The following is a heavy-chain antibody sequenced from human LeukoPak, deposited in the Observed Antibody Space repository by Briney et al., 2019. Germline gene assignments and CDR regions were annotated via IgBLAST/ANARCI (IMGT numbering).Heavy chain of an antibody. V-gene: IGHV4-34*01. Sequence: PSETLSLTCAVYGGSFSGYYWSWIRQPPGKGLEWIGEINHSGSTNYNPSLKSRVTISVDTSKNQFSLKLSSVTAADTAVYYCARDPDTVYGAIGLWGQGTLVTVSS. J-gene: IGHJ4*02. CDR2: INHSGST. D-gene: IGHD4-17*01. CDR3: ARDPDTVYGAIGL. CDR1: GGSFSGYY.